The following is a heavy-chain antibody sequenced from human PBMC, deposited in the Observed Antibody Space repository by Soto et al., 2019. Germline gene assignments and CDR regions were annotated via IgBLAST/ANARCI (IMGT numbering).Heavy chain of an antibody. D-gene: IGHD3-16*02. CDR3: AKDYSSADLGESSPYDY. CDR2: ISYDGRNK. CDR1: GFTFSSYG. Sequence: QVQLVESGGGVVQPGRSLRLSCAASGFTFSSYGMHWVRQAPGKGLEWVAVISYDGRNKYYADSVKGRFTISRDNSKIRLYLQMTGLRAEDTAVYYCAKDYSSADLGESSPYDYLGQGTLVSVCS. J-gene: IGHJ4*02. V-gene: IGHV3-30*18.